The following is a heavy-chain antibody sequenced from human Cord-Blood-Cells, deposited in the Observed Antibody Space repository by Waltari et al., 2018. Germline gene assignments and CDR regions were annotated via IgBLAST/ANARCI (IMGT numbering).Heavy chain of an antibody. CDR1: GGSISSSNW. CDR3: ALSQTYYDFWSGYYSPDYFDY. CDR2: IYHSGST. D-gene: IGHD3-3*01. V-gene: IGHV4-4*02. J-gene: IGHJ4*02. Sequence: QVQLQESGPGLVKPSGTLSLTCAVSGGSISSSNWWRWVRQPPGKGLEWIGEIYHSGSTNYNPSLKSRVTISVDKSKNQFSLKLSSVTAADTAVYYCALSQTYYDFWSGYYSPDYFDYWGQGTLVTVSS.